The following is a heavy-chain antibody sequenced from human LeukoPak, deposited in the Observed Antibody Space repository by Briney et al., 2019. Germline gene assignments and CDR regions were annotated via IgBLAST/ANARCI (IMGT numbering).Heavy chain of an antibody. Sequence: SETLSLTCAVSGGSISNGDSSWSWIRQAPGKGLEWIGYIYHSGTAYYNPSLKSRATMSVDRSRNQFSLGLSSVTAADTAVYFCGRAQRGDQIDCWGQGSLVTVSS. CDR1: GGSISNGDSS. V-gene: IGHV4-30-2*01. CDR3: GRAQRGDQIDC. J-gene: IGHJ4*02. D-gene: IGHD4-17*01. CDR2: IYHSGTA.